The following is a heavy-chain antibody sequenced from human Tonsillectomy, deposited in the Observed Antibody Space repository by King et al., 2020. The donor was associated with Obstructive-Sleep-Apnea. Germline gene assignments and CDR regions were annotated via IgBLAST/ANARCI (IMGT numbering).Heavy chain of an antibody. J-gene: IGHJ4*02. V-gene: IGHV4-59*01. CDR2: IYYTGST. CDR1: GGSISTYY. D-gene: IGHD6-13*01. Sequence: VLLQESGPGLVKPSETLSLTCTVSGGSISTYYWSWIRQPPGKGLEWIGYIYYTGSTNYNPSLKSRVTISVDTSKNQFSLKLSSVTAADTAVYYCARGPSSSWYLVDYWGQGTLVTVSS. CDR3: ARGPSSSWYLVDY.